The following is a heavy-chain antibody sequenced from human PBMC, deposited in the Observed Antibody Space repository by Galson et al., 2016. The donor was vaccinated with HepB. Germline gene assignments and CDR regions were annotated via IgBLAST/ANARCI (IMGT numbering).Heavy chain of an antibody. CDR3: ARDSWDIVVVSPAMFTFDI. CDR2: INTDGSET. D-gene: IGHD2-2*01. V-gene: IGHV3-74*01. J-gene: IGHJ3*02. CDR1: GFTFNSYW. Sequence: SLRLSCAASGFTFNSYWMHWVRQAPGKGLVWVSRINTDGSETNYADSVKGRFTISRDNAKNSLSLQMNSLRVEDTAVYYCARDSWDIVVVSPAMFTFDIWGQGTMVTVSS.